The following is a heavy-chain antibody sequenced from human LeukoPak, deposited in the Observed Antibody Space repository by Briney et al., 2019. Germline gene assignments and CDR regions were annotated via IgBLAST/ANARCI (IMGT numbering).Heavy chain of an antibody. D-gene: IGHD3-10*01. CDR2: ISSNGGST. V-gene: IGHV3-64D*06. CDR3: ARVATMVRVPLDALDI. CDR1: GFTFSRYA. Sequence: PGGSLRLSCSASGFTFSRYAMHWVRQAPGKGLEYVSAISSNGGSTYYADSVKGRFTISRDNSRNTLHLQMSSLRVEDTAVYYCARVATMVRVPLDALDIWGQGTMVSVSS. J-gene: IGHJ3*02.